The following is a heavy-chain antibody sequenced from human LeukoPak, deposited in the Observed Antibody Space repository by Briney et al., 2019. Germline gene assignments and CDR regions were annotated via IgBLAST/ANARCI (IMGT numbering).Heavy chain of an antibody. CDR3: ARPRLGQWLSPRGAFDM. Sequence: PSETLSLTCTVSGGSISSSSYYWGWIRQPPGKGLEWIGSIYYSGSTYYNPSLKSRVTISEDTSKNQFSLKLSSVTAADTAVYYCARPRLGQWLSPRGAFDMWGQGTMVTVSS. J-gene: IGHJ3*02. V-gene: IGHV4-39*01. D-gene: IGHD6-19*01. CDR2: IYYSGST. CDR1: GGSISSSSYY.